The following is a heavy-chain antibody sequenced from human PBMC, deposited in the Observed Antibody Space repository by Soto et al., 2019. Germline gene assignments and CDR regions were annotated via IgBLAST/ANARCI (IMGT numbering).Heavy chain of an antibody. J-gene: IGHJ6*02. V-gene: IGHV4-59*01. Sequence: PSETLSLTCTVSGGSISCYYWIWIRQPPGKGLEWIGNVYYSGGAKYNPSVKRRVSISVDTSKNQFSLNLSSVTAADTAVYYCTRDGDGRMTTNPYYYYGMDVWGPGITVTVSS. CDR1: GGSISCYY. CDR3: TRDGDGRMTTNPYYYYGMDV. CDR2: VYYSGGA. D-gene: IGHD2-21*02.